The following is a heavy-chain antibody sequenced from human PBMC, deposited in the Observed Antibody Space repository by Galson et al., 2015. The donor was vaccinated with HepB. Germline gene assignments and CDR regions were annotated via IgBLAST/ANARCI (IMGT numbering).Heavy chain of an antibody. CDR1: GLAFGAYA. J-gene: IGHJ3*01. V-gene: IGHV3-30*06. CDR2: VSHDETKK. D-gene: IGHD2-21*02. Sequence: SLRLSCAASGLAFGAYAMHWVRQTPVKGLECVAYVSHDETKKHYAGSVQGRFTVSRDNSKDTLFLQMNSLRSDDTALYYCATVGWVMTPGFDVWGRGAMVTVSS. CDR3: ATVGWVMTPGFDV.